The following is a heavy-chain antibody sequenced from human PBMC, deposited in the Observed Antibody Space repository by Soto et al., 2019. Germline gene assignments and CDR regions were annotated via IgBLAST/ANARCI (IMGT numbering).Heavy chain of an antibody. D-gene: IGHD3-3*01. V-gene: IGHV1-69*06. Sequence: QERLVQSGAEVRKPGSSVNVSCKVTGGTSTRYAINWVRQAPGQGLEWMGGIVPMFGTSKYAQKFQGRVTITADISTNIAYMELTSLRSEDTAVYYCNRGSEYDFWSGYLWGQGTLVSVSS. CDR3: NRGSEYDFWSGYL. J-gene: IGHJ4*02. CDR1: GGTSTRYA. CDR2: IVPMFGTS.